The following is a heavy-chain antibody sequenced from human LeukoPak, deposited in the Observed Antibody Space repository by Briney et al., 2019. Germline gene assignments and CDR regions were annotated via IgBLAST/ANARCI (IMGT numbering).Heavy chain of an antibody. D-gene: IGHD5-18*01. Sequence: SETRSLTCAVYGGSFSGYYWSWIRQPPGKGLEWIGEINHSGSTNYNPALKSRVTISVDTSKNQFSLKLSSVTAADTAVYYCARGPIQLWPIDYWGQGTLVTVSS. CDR3: ARGPIQLWPIDY. V-gene: IGHV4-34*01. CDR1: GGSFSGYY. CDR2: INHSGST. J-gene: IGHJ4*02.